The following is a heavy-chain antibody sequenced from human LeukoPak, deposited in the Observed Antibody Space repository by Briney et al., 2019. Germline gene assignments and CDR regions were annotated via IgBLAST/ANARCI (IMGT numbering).Heavy chain of an antibody. J-gene: IGHJ4*02. D-gene: IGHD6-13*01. CDR2: ISGSGTST. CDR3: AKGSAVIRPYYFDY. V-gene: IGHV3-23*01. CDR1: GFTFSSYA. Sequence: PGGSLRFSCAASGFTFSSYAMSWVRQAPGKGLEWVSAISGSGTSTWYADSVKGRFTISRDNSNNTLYLQMNSLRADDTAEYYCAKGSAVIRPYYFDYWGQGTLVIVSS.